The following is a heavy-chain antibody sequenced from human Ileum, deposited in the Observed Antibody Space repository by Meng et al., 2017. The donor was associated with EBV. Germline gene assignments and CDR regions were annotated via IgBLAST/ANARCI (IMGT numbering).Heavy chain of an antibody. V-gene: IGHV4-39*01. CDR1: GGSISSSDYY. D-gene: IGHD6-19*01. CDR2: LYFSGST. Sequence: QRPLQGAAPGLVKPSEPRSSTCTVSGGSISSSDYYWGWIRQPPGKGLEWIGSLYFSGSTYSNPSLESRVTISVDTSNNQFSLKLSSVTAADTAVYYCARRGYSSGWYAYDYWGQGTLVTVSS. J-gene: IGHJ4*02. CDR3: ARRGYSSGWYAYDY.